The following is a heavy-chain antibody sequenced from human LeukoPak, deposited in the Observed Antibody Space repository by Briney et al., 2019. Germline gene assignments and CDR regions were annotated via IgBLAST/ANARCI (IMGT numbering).Heavy chain of an antibody. Sequence: PPETLSLSCTVSGGSISSSSYYWGWIRQPPGKGLEWIGSIYYSGSTYYNPSLKSRVTISVETSKNQFSLKLSSVTAADTAVYYCARGGKGYCSSTSCRHKNTFDYWGQGTLVTVSS. CDR2: IYYSGST. D-gene: IGHD2-2*01. CDR3: ARGGKGYCSSTSCRHKNTFDY. CDR1: GGSISSSSYY. J-gene: IGHJ4*02. V-gene: IGHV4-39*01.